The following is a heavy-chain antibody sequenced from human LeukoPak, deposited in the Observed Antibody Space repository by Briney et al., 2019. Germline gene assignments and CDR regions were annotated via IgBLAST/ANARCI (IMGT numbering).Heavy chain of an antibody. Sequence: GEALEISLKGSGYSFTSYWIGWGRPMPGKGLEWVWIIYPGGSDTRYGPPFQGQVTISADKSISTAYLQWSSLKASDTAMYYCARQLERTLPFGYWGQGNPVTVSS. CDR2: IYPGGSDT. V-gene: IGHV5-51*01. CDR3: ARQLERTLPFGY. J-gene: IGHJ4*02. D-gene: IGHD1-1*01. CDR1: GYSFTSYW.